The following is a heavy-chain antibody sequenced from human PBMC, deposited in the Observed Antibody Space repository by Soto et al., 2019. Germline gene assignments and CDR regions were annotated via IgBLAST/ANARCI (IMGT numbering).Heavy chain of an antibody. CDR2: IYHSGTT. Sequence: PSETLSLTCNVSGFSISSGFYWGWVRQPPGKGLEGIGAIYHSGTTYFNPSLKSRVTMAIDTSKNQFSLSLASVAAADTAMYYCARGMNPQDSWGQGTLVPVSS. CDR1: GFSISSGFY. D-gene: IGHD6-13*01. J-gene: IGHJ4*02. V-gene: IGHV4-38-2*02. CDR3: ARGMNPQDS.